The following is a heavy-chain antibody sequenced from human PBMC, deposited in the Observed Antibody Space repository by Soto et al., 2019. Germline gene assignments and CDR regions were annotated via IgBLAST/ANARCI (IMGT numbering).Heavy chain of an antibody. V-gene: IGHV1-18*01. CDR2: ISAYNGNT. CDR1: GYTFTSYG. D-gene: IGHD3-10*01. Sequence: ASVKVSCKASGYTFTSYGISWVRQAPGQGLEWMGWISAYNGNTNYAQKLQGRVTMTTDTSTSTAYMELRSLRSDDTAVYYCARDLRPFPPFGEASIWGQGTMVTVSS. J-gene: IGHJ3*02. CDR3: ARDLRPFPPFGEASI.